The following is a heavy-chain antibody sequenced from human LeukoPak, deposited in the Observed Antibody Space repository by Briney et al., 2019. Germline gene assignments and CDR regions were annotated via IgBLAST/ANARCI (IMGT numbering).Heavy chain of an antibody. V-gene: IGHV3-23*01. J-gene: IGHJ6*02. CDR2: ISGSGGST. CDR1: GFTFSSYA. D-gene: IGHD1/OR15-1a*01. Sequence: GGSLRLSCAASGFTFSSYAMSWVRQAPGKGLEWVSAISGSGGSTYYADSVKGRFTISRDNSENTLYLQMNSLRAEDTAVYYCAKEAEAGPNYYYYGMDVWGQGTTVTVSS. CDR3: AKEAEAGPNYYYYGMDV.